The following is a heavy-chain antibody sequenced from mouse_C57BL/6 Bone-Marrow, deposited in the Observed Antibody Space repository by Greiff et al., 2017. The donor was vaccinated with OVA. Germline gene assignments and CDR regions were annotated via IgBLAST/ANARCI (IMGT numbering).Heavy chain of an antibody. CDR1: GYTFTDYY. D-gene: IGHD2-4*01. J-gene: IGHJ4*01. CDR2: INPYNGGT. CDR3: ASDDYDDYAMDY. Sequence: EVKLQESGPVLVKPGASVKMSCKASGYTFTDYYMNWVKQSHGKSLEWIGVINPYNGGTSYNQKFKGKATLTVDKSSSTAYMELNSLTSEDSAVYYCASDDYDDYAMDYWGQGTSVTVSS. V-gene: IGHV1-19*01.